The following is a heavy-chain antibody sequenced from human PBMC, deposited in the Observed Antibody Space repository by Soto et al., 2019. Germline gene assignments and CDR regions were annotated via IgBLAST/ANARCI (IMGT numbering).Heavy chain of an antibody. CDR3: ARERYSTDYYGMDV. CDR2: ISYDGSNK. D-gene: IGHD6-13*01. Sequence: QVQLVESGGGVVQPGRSLRLSCAASGFTFSSYAMHWVRQAPGKGLEWVAVISYDGSNKYHADSVKGRFTISRDNSKNTLYLQMNSLRAEDTAVYYCARERYSTDYYGMDVWGQGTTVTVSS. V-gene: IGHV3-30-3*01. CDR1: GFTFSSYA. J-gene: IGHJ6*02.